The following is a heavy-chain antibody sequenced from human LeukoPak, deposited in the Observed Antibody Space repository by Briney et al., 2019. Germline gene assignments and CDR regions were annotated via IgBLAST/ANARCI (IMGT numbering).Heavy chain of an antibody. V-gene: IGHV3-13*04. CDR3: ARGWGAAGDWYFDL. CDR2: IGTAGDT. Sequence: GGSLRLSCAASGFTFSSYDMHWVRQATGKGLEWVSAIGTAGDTYYPGSVKGRFTISRENAKNSLYLQINSLRAGDTAVYYCARGWGAAGDWYFDLWGRGTLVTVSS. J-gene: IGHJ2*01. CDR1: GFTFSSYD. D-gene: IGHD6-13*01.